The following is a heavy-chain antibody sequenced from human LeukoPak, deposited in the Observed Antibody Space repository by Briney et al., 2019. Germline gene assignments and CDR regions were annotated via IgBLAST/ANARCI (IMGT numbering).Heavy chain of an antibody. CDR3: AREIVILPDYFYYGLDV. CDR2: ISSSGDSL. J-gene: IGHJ6*02. D-gene: IGHD2/OR15-2a*01. Sequence: GGSLRLSCAASGFTFSDYYMTWIRQAPGKGLEWVSFISSSGDSLYYADSVRGRFTISRDTAKNSLFLQMDSLRAEDTAVYYCAREIVILPDYFYYGLDVWGQGTTVIVSS. CDR1: GFTFSDYY. V-gene: IGHV3-11*01.